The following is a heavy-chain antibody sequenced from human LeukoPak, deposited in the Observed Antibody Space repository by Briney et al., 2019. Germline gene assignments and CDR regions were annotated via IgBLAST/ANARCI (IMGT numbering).Heavy chain of an antibody. CDR3: ARDTGGIVGAYHFDY. D-gene: IGHD1-26*01. CDR1: GFTFSRYS. V-gene: IGHV3-48*02. J-gene: IGHJ4*02. Sequence: GGSLRLSCAASGFTFSRYSMNWVRQAPGKGLEWVSYISSSTSTIYYADSVKGRFTISRDNAKNSLYLQMNILRDEDTAVYYCARDTGGIVGAYHFDYWGQGTLVTVSS. CDR2: ISSSTSTI.